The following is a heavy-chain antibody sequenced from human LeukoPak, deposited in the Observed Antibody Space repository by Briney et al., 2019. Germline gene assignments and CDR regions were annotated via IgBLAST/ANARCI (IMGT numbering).Heavy chain of an antibody. V-gene: IGHV3-33*03. CDR2: IWYDGSNK. CDR3: ASGYGSGSDDDLDY. Sequence: GGSLRLSCAASGFTFSRYGMHWVRQAPGKGLEWLAVIWYDGSNKYYADSVKGRFTISRDNSKHTLYLQMNSLRAEDTAVYYCASGYGSGSDDDLDYWGQGALVTVSS. CDR1: GFTFSRYG. D-gene: IGHD3-10*01. J-gene: IGHJ4*02.